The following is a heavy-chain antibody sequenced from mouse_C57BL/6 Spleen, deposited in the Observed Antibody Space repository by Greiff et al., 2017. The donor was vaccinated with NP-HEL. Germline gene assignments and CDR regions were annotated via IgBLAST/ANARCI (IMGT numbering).Heavy chain of an antibody. D-gene: IGHD1-1*01. CDR2: INPNNGGT. Sequence: VQLQQSGPELVKPGASVKIPCKASGYTFTDYNMDWVKQSHGKSLEWIGDINPNNGGTIYNQKFKGKATLTVDKSSSTAYMELRSLTSEDTAVYYGAREGITTNFDYWGQGTTLTVSS. CDR3: AREGITTNFDY. CDR1: GYTFTDYN. V-gene: IGHV1-18*01. J-gene: IGHJ2*01.